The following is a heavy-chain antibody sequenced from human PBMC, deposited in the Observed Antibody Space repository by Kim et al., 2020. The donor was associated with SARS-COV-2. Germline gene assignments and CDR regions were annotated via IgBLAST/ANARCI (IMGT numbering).Heavy chain of an antibody. CDR2: IWYDGSNK. V-gene: IGHV3-33*01. Sequence: GGSLRLSCAASGFTFSSYGMHWVRQAPGKGLEWVAVIWYDGSNKYYADSVKGRFTISRDNSKNTLYLQMNSLRAEDTAVYYCARSGQKGYFQHWGQGTLVTVSS. CDR3: ARSGQKGYFQH. J-gene: IGHJ1*01. D-gene: IGHD6-19*01. CDR1: GFTFSSYG.